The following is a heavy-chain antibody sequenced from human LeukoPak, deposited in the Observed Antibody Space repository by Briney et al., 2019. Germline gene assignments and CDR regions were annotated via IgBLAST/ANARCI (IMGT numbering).Heavy chain of an antibody. J-gene: IGHJ4*02. V-gene: IGHV1-24*01. CDR3: ATDPNYYGSGSLDY. Sequence: ASVKVSCKVSGYTLTKLSIHWVRQAPGKGLEWMGSFAPEDGETIYSQKFQGRVTMTEDTSTDTVYMELSSLSSDDTAVYHCATDPNYYGSGSLDYWGQGTLVNVSS. D-gene: IGHD3-10*01. CDR2: FAPEDGET. CDR1: GYTLTKLS.